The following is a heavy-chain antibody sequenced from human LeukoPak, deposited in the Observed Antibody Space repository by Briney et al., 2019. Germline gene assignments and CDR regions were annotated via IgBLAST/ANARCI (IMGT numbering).Heavy chain of an antibody. J-gene: IGHJ3*02. Sequence: SETLSLTCTVSSGSISGYFWSWIRQPPGKGLGYIAYIYYSGATDYNPSLKSRVTILVDTSNNKFSLKVNSVTAADTAVYYCARQAYGGEAFDIWGQGTMVTVSS. CDR1: SGSISGYF. D-gene: IGHD4-17*01. V-gene: IGHV4-59*08. CDR3: ARQAYGGEAFDI. CDR2: IYYSGAT.